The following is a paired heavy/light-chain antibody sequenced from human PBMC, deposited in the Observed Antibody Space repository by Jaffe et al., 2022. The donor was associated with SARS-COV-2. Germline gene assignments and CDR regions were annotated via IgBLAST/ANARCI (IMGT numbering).Heavy chain of an antibody. CDR1: GFTFGDYA. Sequence: EVQLVESGGGLVQPGRSLRLSCTASGFTFGDYAMSWVRQAPGKGLEWVGFIRSKAYGGTTEYAASVKGRFTISRDDSKSIAYLQMNSLKTEDTAVYYCTNTAMVTPYYYYYGMDVWGQGTTVTVSS. CDR3: TNTAMVTPYYYYYGMDV. CDR2: IRSKAYGGTT. D-gene: IGHD5-18*01. V-gene: IGHV3-49*04. J-gene: IGHJ6*02.
Light chain of an antibody. CDR1: QSVLYSSNNKNY. CDR3: QQYYSTLRT. CDR2: WAS. V-gene: IGKV4-1*01. Sequence: DIVMTQSPDSLAVSLGERATINCKSSQSVLYSSNNKNYLAWYQQKPGQPPKLLIYWASTRESGVPDRFSGSGSGTDFTLTISSLQAEDVAVYYCQQYYSTLRTFGGGTKVEIK. J-gene: IGKJ4*01.